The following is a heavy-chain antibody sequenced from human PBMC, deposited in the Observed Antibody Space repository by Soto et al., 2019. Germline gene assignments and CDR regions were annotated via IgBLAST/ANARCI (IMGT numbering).Heavy chain of an antibody. J-gene: IGHJ5*02. CDR3: ARPSGYYDSSGYS. CDR1: GAPSSRGSYH. Sequence: PSQTLSLTYPFPGAPSSRGSYHWSWIRQHPGKGLEWIGYIYYSGSTYYNPSLKSRVTISVDTSKNQFSLKLSSVTAADTAVYYCARPSGYYDSSGYSWGQG. V-gene: IGHV4-31*03. CDR2: IYYSGST. D-gene: IGHD3-22*01.